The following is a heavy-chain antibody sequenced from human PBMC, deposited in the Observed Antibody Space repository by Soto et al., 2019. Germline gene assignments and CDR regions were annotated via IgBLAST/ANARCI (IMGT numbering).Heavy chain of an antibody. J-gene: IGHJ4*02. CDR1: GFTFDDSA. V-gene: IGHV3-9*01. CDR2: IGSTSVGI. Sequence: EVQLVESGGGLVQPGRSLRLSCAASGFTFDDSAMHWVRQPQGKGLEWVSGIGSTSVGIGYAGSVKGRFTISRDNAKNSLYLQMNILRAEDTALYYCAKGLSEGYFDYWGQGTLVTVSS. CDR3: AKGLSEGYFDY.